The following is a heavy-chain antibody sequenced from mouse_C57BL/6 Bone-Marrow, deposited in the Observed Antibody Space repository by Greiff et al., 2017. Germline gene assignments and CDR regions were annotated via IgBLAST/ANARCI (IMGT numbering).Heavy chain of an antibody. D-gene: IGHD1-1*01. Sequence: VQLQQSGAEPPLPCAPLPPSLNSSFYTFTIYCISWVKQRTGPGLEWIGEIYPRSGNTYYNEKFKGKATLTADKSSSTAYMELRSLTSEDSAVYFCAREVSYYYGSSWFAYWGQGTLVTVSA. CDR3: AREVSYYYGSSWFAY. CDR2: IYPRSGNT. V-gene: IGHV1-81*01. CDR1: FYTFTIYC. J-gene: IGHJ3*01.